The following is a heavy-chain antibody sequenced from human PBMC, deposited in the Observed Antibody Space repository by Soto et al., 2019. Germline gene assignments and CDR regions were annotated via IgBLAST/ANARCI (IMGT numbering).Heavy chain of an antibody. CDR2: MNPNSGET. CDR1: GYTFNDYE. D-gene: IGHD2-2*01. CDR3: ARIAMPARPRWYNWFDP. Sequence: QEQLVQSAAEVKKPGASVKVSCMTSGYTFNDYEINWVRHATGQGLEWIGWMNPNSGETGYAQRFQGRVTMTTSSSLNTAYLELSSLTSDDTAVYYCARIAMPARPRWYNWFDPWGQGTLVTVSP. V-gene: IGHV1-8*02. J-gene: IGHJ5*02.